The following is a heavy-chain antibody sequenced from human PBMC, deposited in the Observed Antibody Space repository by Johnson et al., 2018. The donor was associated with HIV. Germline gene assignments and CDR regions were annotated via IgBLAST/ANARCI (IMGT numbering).Heavy chain of an antibody. V-gene: IGHV3-30*19. CDR3: ARRYSGMVQGRDAFDI. D-gene: IGHD3-10*01. Sequence: QVQLVESGGGVVQPGGSLRLSCAASGFTFSSYGMHWVRQAPGKGLEWVAVISYDGSNKYYADSVKGRFTISRDNSKNTLYLQMNSLRAEDTAVYYCARRYSGMVQGRDAFDIWGQGTMVTVSS. J-gene: IGHJ3*02. CDR2: ISYDGSNK. CDR1: GFTFSSYG.